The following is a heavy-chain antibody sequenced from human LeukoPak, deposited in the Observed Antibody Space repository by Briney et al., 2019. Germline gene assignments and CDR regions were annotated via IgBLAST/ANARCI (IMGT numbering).Heavy chain of an antibody. J-gene: IGHJ4*02. D-gene: IGHD3-22*01. CDR3: ARAVRPPYYYDSSGYPRYFDY. CDR1: GGSFSGYY. Sequence: SETLSLTCAVYGGSFSGYYWSWIRQPPGKGLEWIGEINHSGSTNYNPSLKSRVTISVDTSKNQFSLKLSSVTAADTAVYYCARAVRPPYYYDSSGYPRYFDYWGQGTLVTVSS. CDR2: INHSGST. V-gene: IGHV4-34*01.